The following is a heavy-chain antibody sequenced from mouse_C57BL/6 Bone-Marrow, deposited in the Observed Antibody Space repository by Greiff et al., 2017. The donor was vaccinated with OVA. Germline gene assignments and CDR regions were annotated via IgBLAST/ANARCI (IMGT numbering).Heavy chain of an antibody. J-gene: IGHJ4*01. D-gene: IGHD1-1*01. CDR2: IDPETGGT. Sequence: QVQLQQSGAELVRPGASVTLSCKASGYTFTDYEMHWVKQTPVHGLEWIGAIDPETGGTAYNQKFKGKAILTADKSSSTAYMELRSLTSEDSAVYYCLYYYGSRGDYWGQGTSVTVSS. CDR1: GYTFTDYE. V-gene: IGHV1-15*01. CDR3: LYYYGSRGDY.